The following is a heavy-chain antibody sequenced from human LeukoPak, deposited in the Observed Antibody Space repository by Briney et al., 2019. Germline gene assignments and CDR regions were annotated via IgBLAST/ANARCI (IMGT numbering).Heavy chain of an antibody. V-gene: IGHV3-66*02. Sequence: PGGSLRLSCAASGFTVSSNYMSWVRQTPGKGLEWDSVIYSGGSTYYADSVKGRFTISRDNSKNTLYLQMNSLRAEDTAVYYCAREPIYYYYSSGYVDAWGQGTMVTVSS. CDR3: AREPIYYYYSSGYVDA. J-gene: IGHJ3*01. D-gene: IGHD3-22*01. CDR1: GFTVSSNY. CDR2: IYSGGST.